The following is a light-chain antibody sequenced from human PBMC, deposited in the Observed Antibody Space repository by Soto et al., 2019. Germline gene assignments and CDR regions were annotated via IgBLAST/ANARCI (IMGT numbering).Light chain of an antibody. CDR2: AAS. V-gene: IGKV3D-20*02. CDR3: QQFNAALYT. Sequence: IVLTQSPDTLSLSPGDTATLSCRASKDIDGDFLAWYQQKTGQAPRLLIYAASTRATGVPDRFTGSGSGTDFPLTINRLKPEDFAVYFCQQFNAALYTFGQGTKVE. J-gene: IGKJ2*01. CDR1: KDIDGDF.